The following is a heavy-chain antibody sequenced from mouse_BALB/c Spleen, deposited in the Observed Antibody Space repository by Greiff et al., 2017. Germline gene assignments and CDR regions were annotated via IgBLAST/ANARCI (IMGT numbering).Heavy chain of an antibody. CDR2: INPSNGRT. J-gene: IGHJ2*01. CDR3: ARRGYRYDGNYFDY. CDR1: GYTFTSYW. Sequence: QVQLQQPGAELVKPGASVKLSCKASGYTFTSYWMHWVKQGPGQGLEWIGEINPSNGRTNYNEKFKSKATLTVDKSSSTAYMQLSSLTSEDSAVYYCARRGYRYDGNYFDYWGQGTTLTVSS. D-gene: IGHD2-14*01. V-gene: IGHV1S81*02.